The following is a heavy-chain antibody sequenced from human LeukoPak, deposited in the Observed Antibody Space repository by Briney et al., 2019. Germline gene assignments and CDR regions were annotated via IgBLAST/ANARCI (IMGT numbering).Heavy chain of an antibody. Sequence: GGSLRLSCAASGFTFSSYSMNWVRQAPGKGLEWVSYISSSGSTIYSADSVKGRFTISRDNAKNSLYLQMNSLRAEDTAVYYCARGGRDGYNIYYYYGLDVWGQGTTVTVSS. V-gene: IGHV3-48*04. CDR1: GFTFSSYS. CDR3: ARGGRDGYNIYYYYGLDV. D-gene: IGHD5-24*01. J-gene: IGHJ6*02. CDR2: ISSSGSTI.